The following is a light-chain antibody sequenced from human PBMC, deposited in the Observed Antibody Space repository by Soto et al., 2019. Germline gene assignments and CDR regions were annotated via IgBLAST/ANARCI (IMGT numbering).Light chain of an antibody. Sequence: QSVLTQPASVSGSPGQSITISCTGTSSDVGAYNYVSWYQQHPGKAPKVMIYDVSNRPSGASNRFSGSKSGNTASLTISGLQAEDEADYYCTSYTRSNTLLFGGGTKLTVL. CDR2: DVS. CDR3: TSYTRSNTLL. CDR1: SSDVGAYNY. J-gene: IGLJ2*01. V-gene: IGLV2-14*01.